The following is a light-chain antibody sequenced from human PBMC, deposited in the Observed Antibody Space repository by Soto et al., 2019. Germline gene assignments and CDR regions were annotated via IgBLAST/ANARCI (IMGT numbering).Light chain of an antibody. CDR1: RNIGSW. V-gene: IGKV1-5*03. CDR3: QQYNSYS. J-gene: IGKJ1*01. Sequence: DIQMTQSPSILSASTGDRVTITCRANRNIGSWLAWYQQKPGKAPKLLIYRATTLEGGVPSRFSGSGSGTEFTLTISSLQPDDFATYYCQQYNSYSFGQGTKVDIK. CDR2: RAT.